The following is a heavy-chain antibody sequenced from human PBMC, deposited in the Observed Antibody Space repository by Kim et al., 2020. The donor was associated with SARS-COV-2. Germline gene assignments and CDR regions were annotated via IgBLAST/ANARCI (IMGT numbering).Heavy chain of an antibody. J-gene: IGHJ3*02. CDR1: GFTFSSYS. CDR3: AITMIVVVIRKGAFDI. D-gene: IGHD3-22*01. Sequence: GGSLRLSCAASGFTFSSYSMNWVRQAPGKGLEWVSSISSSSSYIYYADSVKGRFTISRDNAKNSLYLQMNSLRAEDTAVYYCAITMIVVVIRKGAFDIWGQGTMVTVSS. CDR2: ISSSSSYI. V-gene: IGHV3-21*01.